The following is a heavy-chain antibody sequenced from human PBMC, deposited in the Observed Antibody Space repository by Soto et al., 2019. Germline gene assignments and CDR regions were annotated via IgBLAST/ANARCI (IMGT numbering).Heavy chain of an antibody. CDR2: IVVGSGNT. Sequence: GASVKVSCKASGFTFTSSAVQWVRQARGQRLEWIGWIVVGSGNTNYAQKFQERVTITRDISTSTAYMELSSLRSEDTAVYYCAAKSVRGYSDYYRPLAFDIWGRGTMVTVSS. CDR3: AAKSVRGYSDYYRPLAFDI. J-gene: IGHJ3*02. D-gene: IGHD5-12*01. CDR1: GFTFTSSA. V-gene: IGHV1-58*01.